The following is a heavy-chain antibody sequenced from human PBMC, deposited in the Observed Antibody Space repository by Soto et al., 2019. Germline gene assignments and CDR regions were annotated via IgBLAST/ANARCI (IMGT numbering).Heavy chain of an antibody. CDR3: ARSSVRGWSY. CDR2: ITHSGST. Sequence: PSETLSLTCAVYGGSFSGYYWTWIRQPPGKGLEWIGEITHSGSTNYNPSLKSRVTISVDTSKNQFSLNLNSVTAADTAVYYCARSSVRGWSYWGQGTLVTVS. CDR1: GGSFSGYY. J-gene: IGHJ4*02. D-gene: IGHD3-10*02. V-gene: IGHV4-34*01.